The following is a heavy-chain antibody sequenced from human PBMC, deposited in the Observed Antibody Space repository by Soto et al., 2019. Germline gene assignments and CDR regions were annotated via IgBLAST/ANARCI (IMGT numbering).Heavy chain of an antibody. V-gene: IGHV4-34*01. CDR3: ARNVDTTLINGPYFDY. Sequence: SETLSLTCAVYGGSFSGYYWSWIRQPPGKGLEWIGEINYSGSTNYNPSLKSRVTISVDTSKNQFSLKLRSVTAADTAVYFCARNVDTTLINGPYFDYWGQGTQVTVSS. D-gene: IGHD5-18*01. J-gene: IGHJ4*02. CDR1: GGSFSGYY. CDR2: INYSGST.